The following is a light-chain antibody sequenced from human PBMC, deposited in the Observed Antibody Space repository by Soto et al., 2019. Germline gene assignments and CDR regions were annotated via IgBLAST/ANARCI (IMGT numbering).Light chain of an antibody. CDR2: GTS. J-gene: IGLJ1*01. CDR1: TGAVTSGYY. CDR3: SLYYVNTYV. Sequence: QAVVTQEPSLTVSPGGTVTLTCASSTGAVTSGYYPNWFQQKPGQAPRPLIYGTSNKHSWTPARFSGTLLGGKAALTLSGVQPEDEAEHYCSLYYVNTYVFGTGTKVTVL. V-gene: IGLV7-43*01.